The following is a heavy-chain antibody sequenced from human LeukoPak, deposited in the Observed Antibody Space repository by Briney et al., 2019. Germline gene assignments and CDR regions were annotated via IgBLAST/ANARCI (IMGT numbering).Heavy chain of an antibody. CDR2: INPSGGST. CDR1: GYTFTSYY. Sequence: ASVKVSCKASGYTFTSYYMHWVRQAPGQGLEWMGIINPSGGSTSYAQKFQGRVTMTRDTSTSTVYMELSSLRSEDTAVYYCARALLPVVVITADPEAFDIWGQGTMVTVSS. CDR3: ARALLPVVVITADPEAFDI. V-gene: IGHV1-46*01. J-gene: IGHJ3*02. D-gene: IGHD3-22*01.